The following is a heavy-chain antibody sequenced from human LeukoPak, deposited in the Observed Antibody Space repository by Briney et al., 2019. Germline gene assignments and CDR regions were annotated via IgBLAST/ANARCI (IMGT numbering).Heavy chain of an antibody. J-gene: IGHJ4*02. CDR3: ARLIAAAGTRYDY. Sequence: SETLSLTCTVSSGSIISYYWSWFRQPPGKGLEWIEYIYYSGSTDYNPSVKSRVTISVDTSKNQSSLKLSSVTAADTAVYYCARLIAAAGTRYDYWGQGTLVTVSS. CDR2: IYYSGST. CDR1: SGSIISYY. V-gene: IGHV4-59*08. D-gene: IGHD6-13*01.